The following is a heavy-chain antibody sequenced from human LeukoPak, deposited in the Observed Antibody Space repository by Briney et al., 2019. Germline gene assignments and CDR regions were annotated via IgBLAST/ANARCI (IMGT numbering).Heavy chain of an antibody. V-gene: IGHV3-21*01. CDR3: ARGPSGYHNT. CDR1: GFTFSSYN. J-gene: IGHJ4*02. Sequence: GGSLRLSCAASGFTFSSYNMNWVRQAPGKGLEWVSSISASSSYRYYADSVKGRFTISRDNAKKLLYLQMNSLRAEDTAVYYCARGPSGYHNTGGQGTLVTVSS. D-gene: IGHD5-12*01. CDR2: ISASSSYR.